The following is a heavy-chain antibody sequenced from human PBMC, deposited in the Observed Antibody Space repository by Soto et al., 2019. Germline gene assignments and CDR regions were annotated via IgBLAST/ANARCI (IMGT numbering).Heavy chain of an antibody. CDR1: GYTLTELF. V-gene: IGHV1-24*01. Sequence: VRLVQSGAEVKKPGASVKVSCKVSGYTLTELFMPWARQAPVKGLEWMEGFDPEDGETIYAQKFQGRVTMTEDTSTDTAYMELSSLRSEDTAVYYGATGDYGYFALWGRGTLVAVSS. CDR3: ATGDYGYFAL. J-gene: IGHJ2*01. CDR2: FDPEDGET.